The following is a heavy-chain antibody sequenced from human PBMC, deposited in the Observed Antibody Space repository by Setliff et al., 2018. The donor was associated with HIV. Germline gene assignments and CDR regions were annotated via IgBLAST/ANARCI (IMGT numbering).Heavy chain of an antibody. CDR3: ARELYYYDSSSYLRWYFDL. V-gene: IGHV4-59*12. J-gene: IGHJ2*01. CDR2: IYNSGST. CDR1: GGSINSYF. Sequence: PSETLSLTCTVSGGSINSYFWSWIRQPPGKALEWIGYIYNSGSTNYNPSLKSRVTISVDTSKNQFSLKLSSVTAADTAVYYCARELYYYDSSSYLRWYFDLWGRGTLVTVSS. D-gene: IGHD3-22*01.